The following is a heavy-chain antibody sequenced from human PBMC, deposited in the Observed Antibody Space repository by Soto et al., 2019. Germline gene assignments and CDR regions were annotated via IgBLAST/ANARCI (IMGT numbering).Heavy chain of an antibody. CDR3: ARGHYYYGMDV. V-gene: IGHV4-30-2*01. CDR2: IYYSGTT. J-gene: IGHJ6*02. Sequence: SETLSLTCTVSNGSVSSGTYSWSWVRQPPGKGLEWIGYIYYSGTTYYTPSLKSRLTMSMDRANDHFSLNLTSVTAADTAVYFCARGHYYYGMDVWVQGITVTVS. CDR1: NGSVSSGTYS.